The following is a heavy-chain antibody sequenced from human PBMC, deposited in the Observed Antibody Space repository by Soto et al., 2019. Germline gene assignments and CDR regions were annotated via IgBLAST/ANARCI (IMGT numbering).Heavy chain of an antibody. CDR1: GFTFSSYP. D-gene: IGHD5-12*01. CDR2: SVASGGIT. Sequence: EVQLLESGGGLAQPGGSLRLSCAASGFTFSSYPMSWVRQAPGQGLEWVSGSVASGGITYYADSVKGRFTISRDNAKNTLYLQMNSLRAEDTAVYYCAKNSAATISVGYDYWGQGALVTVSS. V-gene: IGHV3-23*01. CDR3: AKNSAATISVGYDY. J-gene: IGHJ4*02.